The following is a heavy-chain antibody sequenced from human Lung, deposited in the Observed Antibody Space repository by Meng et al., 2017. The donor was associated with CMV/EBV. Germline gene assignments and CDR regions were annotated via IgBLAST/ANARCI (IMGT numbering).Heavy chain of an antibody. CDR2: IYPGDSDT. CDR1: GYSFTSYW. CDR3: ARHGGSTIYYYYGMDV. Sequence: GESXKISCKGSGYSFTSYWIGWVRQMPGKGLEWMGIIYPGDSDTSYSPSFQGQVTISADKSISTAYLQWSSLKASDTPMYYCARHGGSTIYYYYGMDVWGQGTXVTVSS. J-gene: IGHJ6*02. D-gene: IGHD2-15*01. V-gene: IGHV5-51*01.